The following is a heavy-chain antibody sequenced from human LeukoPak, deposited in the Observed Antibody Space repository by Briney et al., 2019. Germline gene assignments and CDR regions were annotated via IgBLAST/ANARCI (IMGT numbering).Heavy chain of an antibody. CDR2: ISGSGGST. CDR3: AKFLGVVPAARYYFDY. D-gene: IGHD2-2*01. J-gene: IGHJ4*02. Sequence: PGGSLRLSCAASGFTFGSYAMSWVRQAPGKGLEWVSAISGSGGSTYYADSVKGRFTISRDNSKNTLYLQMNSLRAEDTAVYYCAKFLGVVPAARYYFDYWGQGTLVTVSS. CDR1: GFTFGSYA. V-gene: IGHV3-23*01.